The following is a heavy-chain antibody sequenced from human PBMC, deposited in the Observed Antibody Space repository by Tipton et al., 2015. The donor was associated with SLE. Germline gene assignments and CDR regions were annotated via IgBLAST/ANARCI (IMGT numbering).Heavy chain of an antibody. CDR1: GGSLSGHY. J-gene: IGHJ5*02. CDR3: ARGKRHLSRLFQLNWFEA. D-gene: IGHD6-25*01. CDR2: SNDSGKT. V-gene: IGHV4-34*01. Sequence: TLSLTCAVYGGSLSGHYWSWIRQTPGEGLECIGESNDSGKTNYNPALKSRATISVDTSRNQFSLKLNSVTAADTAVYYCARGKRHLSRLFQLNWFEAWGQGNLVTVSS.